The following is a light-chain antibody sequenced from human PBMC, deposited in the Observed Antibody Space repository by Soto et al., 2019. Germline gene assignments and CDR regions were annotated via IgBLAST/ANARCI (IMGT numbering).Light chain of an antibody. V-gene: IGKV1-5*03. Sequence: DIQMTQSPSTLSASVGDRVTITCRASQSISSWLAWYQQKPGKAPKLLIYEASSLESGVPSRFSGSGSGTEFTLTISSLQPDDLVTYYCQQFNRYPYTFGQGTKVEIK. CDR2: EAS. CDR1: QSISSW. J-gene: IGKJ2*01. CDR3: QQFNRYPYT.